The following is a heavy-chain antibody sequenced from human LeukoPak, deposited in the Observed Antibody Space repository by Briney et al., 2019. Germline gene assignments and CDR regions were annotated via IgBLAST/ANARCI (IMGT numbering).Heavy chain of an antibody. J-gene: IGHJ4*02. CDR2: INHSGST. CDR1: GGSFSGYY. D-gene: IGHD5-12*01. Sequence: PSETLSLTCAVYGGSFSGYYWSWIRQPPGKGLEWIGEINHSGSTNYNPSLKSRVTISVDTSKNQFSLKLSSVTAADTAVHYCARGVATADYWGQGTLVTVSS. V-gene: IGHV4-34*01. CDR3: ARGVATADY.